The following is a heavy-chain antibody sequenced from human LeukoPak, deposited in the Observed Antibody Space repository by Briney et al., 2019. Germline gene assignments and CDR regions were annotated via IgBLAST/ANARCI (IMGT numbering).Heavy chain of an antibody. CDR2: INHSGST. Sequence: PSETLSLTCAVYGGSFSGYYWSWIRQPPGKGLEWIGEINHSGSTNYNPSLKSRVTISVDTSKNQFSLKLSSVTAADTAVYYCARWNYYDSSDTSYFDYWGQGTLVTVSS. CDR3: ARWNYYDSSDTSYFDY. V-gene: IGHV4-34*01. CDR1: GGSFSGYY. J-gene: IGHJ4*02. D-gene: IGHD3-22*01.